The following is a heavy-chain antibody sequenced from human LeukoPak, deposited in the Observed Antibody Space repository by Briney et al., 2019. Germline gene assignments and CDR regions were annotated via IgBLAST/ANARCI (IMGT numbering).Heavy chain of an antibody. V-gene: IGHV4-39*07. CDR2: IYYSGST. CDR3: ARPTSLKGQFDY. J-gene: IGHJ4*02. Sequence: SETLSLTCTVSGGSISSSSYYWGWIRQPPGKGLEWIGSIYYSGSTYYNPSLKSRVTISVDTSKNQFSLKLSSVTAADTAVYYCARPTSLKGQFDYWGQGTLVTVSS. CDR1: GGSISSSSYY.